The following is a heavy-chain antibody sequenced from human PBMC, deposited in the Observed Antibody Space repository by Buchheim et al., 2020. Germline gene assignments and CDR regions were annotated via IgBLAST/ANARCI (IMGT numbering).Heavy chain of an antibody. J-gene: IGHJ4*02. D-gene: IGHD5-12*01. CDR2: ISYDGSNK. CDR1: GFTFSSYG. Sequence: QVQLVESGGGVVQPGRSLRLSCAASGFTFSSYGMHWVRQAPGKGLEWVAVISYDGSNKYYADSVKGRFTISRDNSKNTLYLQMNSLRAEDTAVYYCAKDSENLVAALDYWGQGTL. CDR3: AKDSENLVAALDY. V-gene: IGHV3-30*18.